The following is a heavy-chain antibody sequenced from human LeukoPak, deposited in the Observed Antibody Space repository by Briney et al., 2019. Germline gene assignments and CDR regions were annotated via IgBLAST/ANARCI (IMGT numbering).Heavy chain of an antibody. V-gene: IGHV4-59*01. CDR1: GGSISSYY. D-gene: IGHD3-3*01. CDR3: ARDGGLDFWSGYAHDAFDI. CDR2: IYYSGST. J-gene: IGHJ3*02. Sequence: PSETLSLTCTVSGGSISSYYWSWIRQPPGKGLEWIGYIYYSGSTNYNPSLKSRVTISVDTSKNQFSLKLSSVTAADTAVYYCARDGGLDFWSGYAHDAFDIWGQGTMVTVSS.